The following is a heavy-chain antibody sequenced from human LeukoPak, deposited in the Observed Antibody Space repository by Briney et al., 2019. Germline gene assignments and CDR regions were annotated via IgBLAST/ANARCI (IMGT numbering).Heavy chain of an antibody. J-gene: IGHJ6*02. V-gene: IGHV1-18*01. CDR2: ISAYNGNT. D-gene: IGHD3-3*01. CDR3: ARDRSAYTIFGVVIMKYYYYGMDV. CDR1: GYTFTSYG. Sequence: ASVKVSCKASGYTFTSYGISWVRQAPGQGVEWMGWISAYNGNTNYAQKLQGRVTMTTDTSTSTAYMELRSLRSDDTAVYYCARDRSAYTIFGVVIMKYYYYGMDVWGQGTTVTVSS.